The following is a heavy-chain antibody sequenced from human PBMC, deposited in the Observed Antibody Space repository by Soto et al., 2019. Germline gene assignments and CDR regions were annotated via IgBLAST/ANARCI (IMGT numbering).Heavy chain of an antibody. CDR3: TTLTGSGYYPNYFQH. V-gene: IGHV4-31*03. Sequence: QVQLQESGPGLVKPSQTLSLMCTVSGGSISSGAYYWSWIRQHPGKGLEWIGYIHYSGSTYYNPSLKSRISISVDTSENQFSLRVSSVTAADTAVYYCTTLTGSGYYPNYFQHWGQGTLVTVSS. D-gene: IGHD3-22*01. CDR1: GGSISSGAYY. CDR2: IHYSGST. J-gene: IGHJ1*01.